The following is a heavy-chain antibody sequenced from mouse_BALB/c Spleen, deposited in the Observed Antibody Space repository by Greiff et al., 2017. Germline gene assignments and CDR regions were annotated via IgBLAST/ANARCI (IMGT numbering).Heavy chain of an antibody. CDR1: GFAFSSYD. V-gene: IGHV5-12-1*01. CDR2: ISSGGGST. J-gene: IGHJ4*01. CDR3: ARNYGGDYAMDY. D-gene: IGHD1-1*02. Sequence: EVHLVESGGGLVKPGGSLKLSCAASGFAFSSYDMSWVRQTPEKRLEWVAYISSGGGSTYYPDTVKGRFTISRDNAKNTLYLQMSSLKSEDTAMYYCARNYGGDYAMDYWGQGTSVTVSS.